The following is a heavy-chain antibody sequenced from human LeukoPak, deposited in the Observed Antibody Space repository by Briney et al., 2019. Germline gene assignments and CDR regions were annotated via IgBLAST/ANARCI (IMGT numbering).Heavy chain of an antibody. CDR2: TSFDGNKK. CDR1: GFTLTYYA. CDR3: ARSSYDYGGIEGPFDG. V-gene: IGHV3-30*15. J-gene: IGHJ4*02. D-gene: IGHD4-23*01. Sequence: GGSLRLSCAASGFTLTYYAMHWVRQAPGKGLEWVAVTSFDGNKKYYAVSVKGRFTISRDSYKNTLYLQMSSRRAEDTAVYYCARSSYDYGGIEGPFDGWGQGTLVTVSS.